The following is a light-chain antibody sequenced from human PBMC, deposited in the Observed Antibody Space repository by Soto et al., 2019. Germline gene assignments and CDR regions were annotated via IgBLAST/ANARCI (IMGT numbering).Light chain of an antibody. Sequence: QSALTQPASVSGSPGQSITISCTRTSSDVGGYNYVSWYQQHPGKAPKLMIYDVSNRPSGVSNRFSGSKSGNTASLTISGLQAEDEADYHCSSYTSSSTVVFGGGTKLTV. CDR3: SSYTSSSTVV. V-gene: IGLV2-14*01. J-gene: IGLJ2*01. CDR1: SSDVGGYNY. CDR2: DVS.